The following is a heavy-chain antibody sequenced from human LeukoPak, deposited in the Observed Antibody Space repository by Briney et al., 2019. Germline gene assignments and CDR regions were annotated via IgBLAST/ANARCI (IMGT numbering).Heavy chain of an antibody. CDR1: GFTFSSYS. D-gene: IGHD6-19*01. V-gene: IGHV3-21*01. Sequence: GGSLRLSCAASGFTFSSYSMNWVRQAPGKGLEWVSSISSSSSYIYYADSVKGRFTISRDNAKNSLYLQMDSLRAEDTAVYYCARAVSYSNGWCPFGYWGQGTLVTVSS. CDR3: ARAVSYSNGWCPFGY. CDR2: ISSSSSYI. J-gene: IGHJ4*02.